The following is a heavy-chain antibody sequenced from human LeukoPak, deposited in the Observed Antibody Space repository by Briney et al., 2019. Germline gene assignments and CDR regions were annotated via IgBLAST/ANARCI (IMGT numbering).Heavy chain of an antibody. CDR3: ARVGDYRNAFDI. D-gene: IGHD3-16*01. CDR1: GFTFSSYS. CDR2: ISSSSSYI. Sequence: GGSLRLSCAASGFTFSSYSMNWVRQAPGKGLKWVSSISSSSSYIYYPDSVKGRFTISRDNAKNSLYLQMNSLRAEDTAVYYCARVGDYRNAFDIWGQGTMVTVSS. V-gene: IGHV3-21*01. J-gene: IGHJ3*02.